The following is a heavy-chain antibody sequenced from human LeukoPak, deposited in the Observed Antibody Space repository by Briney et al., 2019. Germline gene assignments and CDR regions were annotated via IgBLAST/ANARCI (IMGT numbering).Heavy chain of an antibody. Sequence: GGSLRLSCAASGFTFSSYAMSWVRQAPGKGLEWVSAISGSGGSTYYADSVKGRFTIFRDNSRYTLYLQMNSLRAEDAAMYYCVKDRPNYYESNGDYYKRDGDFWGQGTLVTVSA. V-gene: IGHV3-23*01. CDR2: ISGSGGST. CDR3: VKDRPNYYESNGDYYKRDGDF. J-gene: IGHJ4*02. CDR1: GFTFSSYA. D-gene: IGHD3-22*01.